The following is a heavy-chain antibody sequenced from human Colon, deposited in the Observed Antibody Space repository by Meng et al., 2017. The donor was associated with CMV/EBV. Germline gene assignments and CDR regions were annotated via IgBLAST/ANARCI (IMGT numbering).Heavy chain of an antibody. J-gene: IGHJ2*01. CDR2: VYYNGNT. CDR1: GASLSGYY. V-gene: IGHV4-59*01. CDR3: ARGSGQYTGHDWYFDL. D-gene: IGHD3-3*01. Sequence: SETLSLTCTVSGASLSGYYWSWIRLSPRKGLEWIGNVYYNGNTNNNPSLKSRVAISVDPSKNQFSLKLTSVTPADTAVYFCARGSGQYTGHDWYFDLWGRGKMVTVSS.